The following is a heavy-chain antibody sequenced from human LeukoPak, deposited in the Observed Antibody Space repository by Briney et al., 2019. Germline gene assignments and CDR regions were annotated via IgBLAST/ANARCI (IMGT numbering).Heavy chain of an antibody. CDR2: IEKDGSEK. CDR3: ARDLSGVTGYTYGRGIDY. D-gene: IGHD5-18*01. J-gene: IGHJ4*02. V-gene: IGHV3-7*01. CDR1: GFTFSSHS. Sequence: GGSLRLSCAASGFTFSSHSMSWVRQAPGKGLEWVANIEKDGSEKYYVDSVKGRFTISRDNAKTSLYLQMNSLRAEDTAVYYCARDLSGVTGYTYGRGIDYWGQGTLVTVSS.